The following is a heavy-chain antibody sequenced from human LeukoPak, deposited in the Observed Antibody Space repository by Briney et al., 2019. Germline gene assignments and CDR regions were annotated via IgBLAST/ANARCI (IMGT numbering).Heavy chain of an antibody. J-gene: IGHJ6*02. CDR3: ARAWGGYSGYDSSYYYYYGMDV. D-gene: IGHD5-12*01. V-gene: IGHV4-59*01. CDR1: GGSISSYY. CDR2: IYYSGST. Sequence: SETLSLTCTVSGGSISSYYWSWLRQPPGQGLEWLGYIYYSGSTNYNPSLKSRVTISADTSKNQFSLKLSSVTAADTAVYYCARAWGGYSGYDSSYYYYYGMDVWGQGTTVTVSS.